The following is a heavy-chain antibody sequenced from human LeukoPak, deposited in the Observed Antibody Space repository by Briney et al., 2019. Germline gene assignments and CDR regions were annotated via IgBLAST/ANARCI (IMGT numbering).Heavy chain of an antibody. CDR3: ARDLGEEQLVN. Sequence: GGTLRLSRAASGFTFSRYGMHRVRQAPGPRLEAVAVIGYDGSNPYYVDTVKVRFTISRDNSKSTLYLQINSLRAEDTAVYYCARDLGEEQLVNWGQGALVTVSS. CDR2: IGYDGSNP. J-gene: IGHJ4*02. CDR1: GFTFSRYG. V-gene: IGHV3-33*01. D-gene: IGHD6-13*01.